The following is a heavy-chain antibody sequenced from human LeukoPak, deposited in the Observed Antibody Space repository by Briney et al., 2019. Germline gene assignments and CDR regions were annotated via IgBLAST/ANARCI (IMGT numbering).Heavy chain of an antibody. CDR1: GGSISSSGYY. Sequence: SETLSLTCTVSGGSISSSGYYWGWIRQPPGKGLEFIGSIYDSGSTYYNPSLKSRVTISVDTSKNQFSLKLSSVTAADTAVYYCAREGIVGANADYWGQGTLVTVSS. CDR3: AREGIVGANADY. CDR2: IYDSGST. D-gene: IGHD1-26*01. V-gene: IGHV4-39*02. J-gene: IGHJ4*02.